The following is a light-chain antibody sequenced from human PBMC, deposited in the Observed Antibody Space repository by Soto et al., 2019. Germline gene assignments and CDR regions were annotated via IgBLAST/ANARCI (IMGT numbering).Light chain of an antibody. V-gene: IGKV1-5*03. CDR1: QSISVW. CDR3: QQYNSYSPT. Sequence: DIQMTQSPSTLSASVGDRVTITGRASQSISVWLAWYQQKAGKAPNLLIYKESRLESGVPSRFSGSGSETEFTLTISGLQPGDSATYYCQQYNSYSPTFGQGTKVEVK. J-gene: IGKJ1*01. CDR2: KES.